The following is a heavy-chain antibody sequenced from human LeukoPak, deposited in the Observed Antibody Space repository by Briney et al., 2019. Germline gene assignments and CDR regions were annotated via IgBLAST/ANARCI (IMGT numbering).Heavy chain of an antibody. CDR3: VSRRRSITACYVASLNCFDY. D-gene: IGHD2-2*01. CDR1: GLTISMYW. V-gene: IGHV3-7*03. Sequence: PGGSLRLSCEVSGLTISMYWLTWVRQAPGKGLEWVANIKQDGSEKNYVDSVKGRFTISRDNTKNSLYLQMNSLRDEDTAVYHCVSRRRSITACYVASLNCFDYWGQGTRVTVSS. CDR2: IKQDGSEK. J-gene: IGHJ4*02.